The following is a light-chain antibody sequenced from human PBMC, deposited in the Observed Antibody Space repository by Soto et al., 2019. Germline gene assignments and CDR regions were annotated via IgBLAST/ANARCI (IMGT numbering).Light chain of an antibody. V-gene: IGKV3-11*01. Sequence: EIVLTPSPGTLSLSPGERATLSCRASQSISNYLGWYQQKPGQAPRLLISDASTRAPGIPARFSGRGSGADFTLTISSLEPEDFAVYYCQQRSDSITFGQGTRLEI. J-gene: IGKJ5*01. CDR2: DAS. CDR3: QQRSDSIT. CDR1: QSISNY.